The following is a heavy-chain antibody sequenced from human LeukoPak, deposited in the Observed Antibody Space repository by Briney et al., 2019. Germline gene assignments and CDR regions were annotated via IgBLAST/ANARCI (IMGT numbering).Heavy chain of an antibody. CDR3: ARSATYYYDSSGYYTVDHFDY. CDR1: GGSFSGYY. J-gene: IGHJ4*02. D-gene: IGHD3-22*01. Sequence: PSETLSLTCAVYGGSFSGYYWSWIRQPPGKGLEWIGEINHSGSTNYNPSLKSRVTISVDTSKNQFSLKLSSVTAADTAVYYCARSATYYYDSSGYYTVDHFDYWGQGTLVTVSS. V-gene: IGHV4-34*01. CDR2: INHSGST.